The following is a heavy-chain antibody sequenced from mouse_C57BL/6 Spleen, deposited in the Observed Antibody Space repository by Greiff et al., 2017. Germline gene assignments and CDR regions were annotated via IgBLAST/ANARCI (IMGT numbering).Heavy chain of an antibody. V-gene: IGHV1-52*01. CDR1: GYTFTSYW. D-gene: IGHD2-4*01. CDR2: IDPSDSET. J-gene: IGHJ3*01. Sequence: QVQLKEPGAELVRPGSSVKLSCKASGYTFTSYWMHWVKQRPIQGLEWIGNIDPSDSETHYNQKFRDKATLTVDKSSSTAYMQLSILPSEDSAVYYCARPYYDYDAVFAYWGQGTLVTVSA. CDR3: ARPYYDYDAVFAY.